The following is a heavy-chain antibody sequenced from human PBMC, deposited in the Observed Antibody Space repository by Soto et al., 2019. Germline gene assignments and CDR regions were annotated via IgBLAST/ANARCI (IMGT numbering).Heavy chain of an antibody. D-gene: IGHD3-22*01. CDR2: INHSGST. CDR1: GGSFSGCY. J-gene: IGHJ4*02. Sequence: PSETLSLTCAVYGGSFSGCYWSWIRQPPGKGLEWIGEINHSGSTNYNPSLKSRVTISVDTSKNQFSLKLSSVTAADTAVYYCASPTDYYDSSGYPNPYNYWGQGTLVTVSS. V-gene: IGHV4-34*01. CDR3: ASPTDYYDSSGYPNPYNY.